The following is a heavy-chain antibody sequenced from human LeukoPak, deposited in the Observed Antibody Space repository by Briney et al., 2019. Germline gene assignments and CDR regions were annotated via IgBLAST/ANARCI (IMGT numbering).Heavy chain of an antibody. J-gene: IGHJ4*02. CDR3: ARGKNVVGATGPISID. CDR2: MNPNSGNT. D-gene: IGHD1-26*01. CDR1: GYTFTSYD. V-gene: IGHV1-8*01. Sequence: ASVKVSCKASGYTFTSYDINWVRQATGQGLEWMGWMNPNSGNTGYAQKFQGRVTMTRNTSISTAYMELSSLRSEDTAVYYCARGKNVVGATGPISIDWGQGTLVTVSS.